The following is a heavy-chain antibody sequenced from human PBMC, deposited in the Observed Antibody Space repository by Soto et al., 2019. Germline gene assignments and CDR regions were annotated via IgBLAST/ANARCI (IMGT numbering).Heavy chain of an antibody. V-gene: IGHV3-30*18. CDR1: GFTFSSYG. CDR2: ISYDGSNK. CDR3: ANHRRYGMDV. J-gene: IGHJ6*02. Sequence: QVQLVESGGGMVQPGRSLRLSCAASGFTFSSYGMHWVRQAPGKGLEWVAVISYDGSNKYYADSVKGRFTISRDNSKNTLYLQMNSLRAEDTAVYYCANHRRYGMDVWGQGTTVTVSS.